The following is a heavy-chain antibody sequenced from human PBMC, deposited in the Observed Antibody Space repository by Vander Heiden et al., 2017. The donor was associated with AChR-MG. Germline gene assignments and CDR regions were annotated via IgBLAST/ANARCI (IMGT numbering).Heavy chain of an antibody. V-gene: IGHV3-9*01. Sequence: EVQLVESGGGLVQPGRSLRLSCAASGFTFDDYAMHWVRQAPGKGLEWVSGISWNSGSIGYADSVKGRFTISRDNAKNSLYLQMNSLRAEDTALYYCAKGILYYDFWSGLDYWGQGTLVTVSS. D-gene: IGHD3-3*01. CDR3: AKGILYYDFWSGLDY. CDR1: GFTFDDYA. CDR2: ISWNSGSI. J-gene: IGHJ4*02.